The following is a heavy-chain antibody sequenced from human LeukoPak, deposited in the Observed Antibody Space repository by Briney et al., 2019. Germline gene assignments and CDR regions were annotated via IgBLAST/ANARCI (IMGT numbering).Heavy chain of an antibody. J-gene: IGHJ4*02. CDR1: GFTFSTYA. CDR3: AKDLEPSTIPVLCHGC. Sequence: PGGSLRLSCVASGFTFSTYAMSWVRQAPGKGLEWVSAITYNSGTRHYAESVKGRCTISRDKAKNTVDLQMSSLRVEDTAIYDCAKDLEPSTIPVLCHGCWGEGTLVTVSS. D-gene: IGHD2-2*02. V-gene: IGHV3-23*01. CDR2: ITYNSGTR.